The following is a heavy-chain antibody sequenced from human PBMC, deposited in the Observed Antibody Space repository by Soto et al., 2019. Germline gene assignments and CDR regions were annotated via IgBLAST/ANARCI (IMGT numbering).Heavy chain of an antibody. D-gene: IGHD2-15*01. CDR2: INPSGGST. CDR1: GYTFTSYY. V-gene: IGHV1-46*01. CDR3: AREYCSGGSCYSSRYYYYYGMDV. J-gene: IGHJ6*02. Sequence: ASVKVSCKASGYTFTSYYMHWVRQAPGQGLEWMGIINPSGGSTSYAQKFQGRVTMTRDTSTSTVYMELSSLRSEDTAVYYCAREYCSGGSCYSSRYYYYYGMDVWGQGTTVTVSS.